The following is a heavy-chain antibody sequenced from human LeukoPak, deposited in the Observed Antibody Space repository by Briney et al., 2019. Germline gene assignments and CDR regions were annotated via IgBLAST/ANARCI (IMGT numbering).Heavy chain of an antibody. CDR2: ISSSGSTI. CDR3: ARVLYSNYLEY. D-gene: IGHD4-11*01. J-gene: IGHJ4*02. V-gene: IGHV3-11*04. CDR1: GFTFSDYY. Sequence: GGSLRLSCAASGFTFSDYYMSWIRQAPGKGLEWVSYISSSGSTIYYADSVKGRFTISRDNAKNSLYLQMNSLRAEDTAAYYCARVLYSNYLEYWGQGTLVTVSS.